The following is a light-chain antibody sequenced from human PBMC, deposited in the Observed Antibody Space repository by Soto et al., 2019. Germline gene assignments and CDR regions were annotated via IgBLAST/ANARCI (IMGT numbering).Light chain of an antibody. J-gene: IGKJ1*01. Sequence: DIQMTQSPSTLSASVGDSVTITCRASQNIYTWLAWYQQKPGIAPKLLIHKASTLESGVPSRFSGSGYGTEFTLTISGLQPEDSATYYCQQYERYSTFGQGTKVEIK. CDR3: QQYERYST. CDR1: QNIYTW. CDR2: KAS. V-gene: IGKV1-5*03.